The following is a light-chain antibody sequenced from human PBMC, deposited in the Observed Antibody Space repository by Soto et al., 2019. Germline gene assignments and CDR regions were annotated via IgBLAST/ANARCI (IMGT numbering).Light chain of an antibody. V-gene: IGKV3-11*01. CDR2: NAS. CDR1: QSVSTF. J-gene: IGKJ5*01. CDR3: QQRGDWPPIT. Sequence: EIVLTLSPATLSLSQGERAILSCRASQSVSTFLAWFQQKPGQPPRLLIYNASNRTTGIPARFSGSGSGTDFTLTISSLEPEDFAVYYCQQRGDWPPITFGQGTRLEIK.